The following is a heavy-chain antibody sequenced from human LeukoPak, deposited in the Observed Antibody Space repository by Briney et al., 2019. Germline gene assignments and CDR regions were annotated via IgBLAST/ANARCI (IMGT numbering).Heavy chain of an antibody. CDR3: ARVRDGEYSSSWSEGAFDI. CDR1: GFTFSSYS. J-gene: IGHJ3*02. V-gene: IGHV3-48*04. CDR2: ISSSSSTI. Sequence: QPGGSLRLSSAASGFTFSSYSMNWVRQAPGKGLEWVSYISSSSSTIYYADSVKGRFTISRDNAKNSLYLQMNSLRAEDTAVYYCARVRDGEYSSSWSEGAFDIWGQGTMVTVSS. D-gene: IGHD6-13*01.